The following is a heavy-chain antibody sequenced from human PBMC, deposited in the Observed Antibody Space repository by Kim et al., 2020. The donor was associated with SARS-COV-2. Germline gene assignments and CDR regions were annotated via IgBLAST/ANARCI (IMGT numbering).Heavy chain of an antibody. CDR2: SK. J-gene: IGHJ4*02. CDR3: AREPSTYFDY. Sequence: SKYYAESVKGRFTISRDESRNTVYLQMNSVRAEDTAVYFCAREPSTYFDYWGQGTLVTVSS. V-gene: IGHV3-66*01.